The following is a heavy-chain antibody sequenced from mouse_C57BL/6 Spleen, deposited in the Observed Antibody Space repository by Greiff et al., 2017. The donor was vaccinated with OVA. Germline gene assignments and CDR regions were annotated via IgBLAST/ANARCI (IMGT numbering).Heavy chain of an antibody. Sequence: VQLQESGAELVKPGASVKISCKASGYAFSSYWMNWVQQRPGKGLEWIGQIYPGDGDTNYHGNFKGKATLTADKSSSTAYLQLSSLSSEDAEVYLCARGGAGEVDRYYYAMDYWGQGTSVTVSS. CDR2: IYPGDGDT. J-gene: IGHJ4*01. D-gene: IGHD1-1*01. CDR3: ARGGAGEVDRYYYAMDY. V-gene: IGHV1-80*01. CDR1: GYAFSSYW.